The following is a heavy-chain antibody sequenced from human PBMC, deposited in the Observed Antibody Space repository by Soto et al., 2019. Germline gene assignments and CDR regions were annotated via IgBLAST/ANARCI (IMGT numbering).Heavy chain of an antibody. CDR2: ISAYNGNT. V-gene: IGHV1-18*01. Sequence: ASVKVSCKASGYTFTSYGISWVRQAPGQGLEWMGWISAYNGNTNYAQKLQGRVTMTTDTSTSTAYMELRSLRSDDTAVYYCARVSLRYFDPTLYYYYGMDVWGQGTTVTVSS. CDR3: ARVSLRYFDPTLYYYYGMDV. CDR1: GYTFTSYG. J-gene: IGHJ6*02. D-gene: IGHD3-9*01.